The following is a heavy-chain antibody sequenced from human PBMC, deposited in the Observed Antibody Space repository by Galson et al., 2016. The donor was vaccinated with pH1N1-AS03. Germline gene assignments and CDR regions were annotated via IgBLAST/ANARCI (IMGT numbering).Heavy chain of an antibody. CDR3: ARDRSYYDSGAYFDINDI. D-gene: IGHD3-10*01. Sequence: SLRLSCAASGFTFSTYWMTWVRQAPGKGLEWVANIKQDGSAIHFVDSVKGRFAISRDNAENSLYLQMTGLRVEDTAVYYCARDRSYYDSGAYFDINDIWGQGTMVTVSP. V-gene: IGHV3-7*01. CDR1: GFTFSTYW. J-gene: IGHJ3*02. CDR2: IKQDGSAI.